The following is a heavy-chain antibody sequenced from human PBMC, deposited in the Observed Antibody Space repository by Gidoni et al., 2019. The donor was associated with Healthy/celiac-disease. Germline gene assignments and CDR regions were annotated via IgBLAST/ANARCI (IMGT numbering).Heavy chain of an antibody. J-gene: IGHJ4*02. Sequence: ADSVKGRFTISRDNAKNSLYLQMNSLRAEDTALYYCAKDDDYGDKGGYFDYWGQGTLVTVSS. D-gene: IGHD4-17*01. V-gene: IGHV3-9*01. CDR3: AKDDDYGDKGGYFDY.